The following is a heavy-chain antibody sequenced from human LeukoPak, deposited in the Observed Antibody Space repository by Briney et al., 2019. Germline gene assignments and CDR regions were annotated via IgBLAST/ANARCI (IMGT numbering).Heavy chain of an antibody. Sequence: SETLSLTCTVSGGSISTYYRNWIRQPAGKGLEWIGRIYTSVSTNYNPSLESRFTMSVDTSKNQFSLKLTSVTAADTAVYYCARGPPSTVTHFDYWGQGTLVTVSS. CDR1: GGSISTYY. D-gene: IGHD4-17*01. CDR3: ARGPPSTVTHFDY. J-gene: IGHJ4*02. CDR2: IYTSVST. V-gene: IGHV4-4*07.